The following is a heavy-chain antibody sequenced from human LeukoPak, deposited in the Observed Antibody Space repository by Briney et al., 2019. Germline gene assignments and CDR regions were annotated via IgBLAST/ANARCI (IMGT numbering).Heavy chain of an antibody. Sequence: PGGSLRLSCVASGFTFTTYWMHWVRQAPGKGLVWVSRINGDGSNSNYADSVKGRFTISRDNDRNTLYLQMNGLRAEDTALYYCARTSPMSHFDFWGQGTLVTVSS. CDR3: ARTSPMSHFDF. D-gene: IGHD3-10*02. CDR2: INGDGSNS. J-gene: IGHJ4*02. V-gene: IGHV3-74*01. CDR1: GFTFTTYW.